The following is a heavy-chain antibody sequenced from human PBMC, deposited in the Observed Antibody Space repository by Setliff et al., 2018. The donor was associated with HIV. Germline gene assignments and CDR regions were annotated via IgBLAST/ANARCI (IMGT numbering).Heavy chain of an antibody. J-gene: IGHJ4*02. D-gene: IGHD2-21*02. Sequence: SETLSLTCTVSGDTDFYWNWIRQPPGKGLEWIGYIHASGKTNYNPSLKSRVTLALDTSEMHFSLHLTSVSAADTAVYYCATLDPSGGNFLAYWGQGTLVTVSS. CDR3: ATLDPSGGNFLAY. V-gene: IGHV4-4*09. CDR2: IHASGKT. CDR1: GDTDFY.